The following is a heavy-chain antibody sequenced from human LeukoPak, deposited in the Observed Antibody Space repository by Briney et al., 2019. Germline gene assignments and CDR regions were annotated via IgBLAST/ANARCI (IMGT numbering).Heavy chain of an antibody. D-gene: IGHD2-8*01. Sequence: PSETLSLTCAVYGGSFSGYYWSWIRQPPGKGLEWIGEINHSGSTNYNPSPKSRVTISVDTSKNQFSLKLSSVTAADTAVYYCARGLSYCTNGVCSTPYFDYWGQGTLVTVSS. CDR1: GGSFSGYY. CDR3: ARGLSYCTNGVCSTPYFDY. CDR2: INHSGST. V-gene: IGHV4-34*01. J-gene: IGHJ4*02.